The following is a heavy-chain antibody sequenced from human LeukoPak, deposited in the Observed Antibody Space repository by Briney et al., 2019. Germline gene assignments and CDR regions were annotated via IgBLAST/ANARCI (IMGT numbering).Heavy chain of an antibody. CDR1: GFAFNYAW. CDR2: INRNGGRA. CDR3: ARDRGGSYMYFQD. D-gene: IGHD1-26*01. Sequence: GGSLRLSCAASGFAFNYAWVSWVRQAPGKGLEWVSGINRNGGRAGHADSVKGRFTISRDNAKNSLFLQMNSLRAEDTALYYCARDRGGSYMYFQDWGQGTLVTVSS. J-gene: IGHJ1*01. V-gene: IGHV3-20*04.